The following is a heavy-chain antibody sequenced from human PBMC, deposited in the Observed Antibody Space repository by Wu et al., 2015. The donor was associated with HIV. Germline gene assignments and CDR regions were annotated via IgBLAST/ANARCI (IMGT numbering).Heavy chain of an antibody. D-gene: IGHD3-22*01. Sequence: QVQLVQSGAEVKKPGASVKVSCKASGYTFTSYYIHWVRQAPGQGFEWMGIINPSGGSTNYAQKFKGRITLTRDTSSSTVYMELRSLRSEDTAVYYCARDYYGNNGYYSSDYFDYWGQGTLVTVSA. CDR3: ARDYYGNNGYYSSDYFDY. V-gene: IGHV1-46*01. J-gene: IGHJ4*02. CDR2: INPSGGST. CDR1: GYTFTSYY.